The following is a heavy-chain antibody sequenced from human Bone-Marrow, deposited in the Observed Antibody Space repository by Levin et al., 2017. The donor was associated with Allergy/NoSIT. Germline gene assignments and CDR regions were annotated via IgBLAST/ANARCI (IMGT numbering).Heavy chain of an antibody. CDR1: GYPIRSRYY. CDR3: ARGEDVAVVVDATASRTNWFDP. Sequence: SQTLSLTCSVSGYPIRSRYYWAWIRQSPGKGLEWIGSFYHSGTTYYNPSLKSRLSISVDTSRNEFSLKLTSVSAADTAVYYCARGEDVAVVVDATASRTNWFDPWGQGTLVTVSA. CDR2: FYHSGTT. V-gene: IGHV4-38-2*02. D-gene: IGHD2-15*01. J-gene: IGHJ5*02.